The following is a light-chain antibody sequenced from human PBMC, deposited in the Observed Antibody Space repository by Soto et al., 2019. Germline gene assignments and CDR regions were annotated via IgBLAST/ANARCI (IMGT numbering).Light chain of an antibody. J-gene: IGKJ1*01. CDR3: QQYHSYSGA. Sequence: DIQMTQSPSTLSASVGDRVTITCRASQSISSWLAWYQQNPGKAPKLLIYKASSLESGVPSRFSGSGSGTEFSLTVGSLQPDDVATYYCQQYHSYSGAFGQGTKVEIK. CDR2: KAS. V-gene: IGKV1-5*03. CDR1: QSISSW.